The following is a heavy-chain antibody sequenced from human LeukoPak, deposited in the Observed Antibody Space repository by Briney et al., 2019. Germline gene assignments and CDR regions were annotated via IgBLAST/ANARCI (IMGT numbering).Heavy chain of an antibody. D-gene: IGHD3-22*01. CDR3: APLRHCYDSNGYSTSYEAVDF. CDR1: GGPIGVYY. J-gene: IGHJ3*01. Sequence: SETLSLTCTVSGGPIGVYYWSWIRQPPGKGLEWIGYIYYTGSTDYNPSLKSRVTMSVDTSINQFPLKLTSVPAADTAIYYCAPLRHCYDSNGYSTSYEAVDFWGQGPVVTVSA. CDR2: IYYTGST. V-gene: IGHV4-59*08.